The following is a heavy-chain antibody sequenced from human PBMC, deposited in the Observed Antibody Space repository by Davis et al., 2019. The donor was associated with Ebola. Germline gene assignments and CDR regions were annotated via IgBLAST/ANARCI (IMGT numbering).Heavy chain of an antibody. CDR3: ARLGDLGGNDAFDI. J-gene: IGHJ3*02. CDR1: GGSFSGYY. D-gene: IGHD3-10*01. Sequence: PSETLSLTCAVYGGSFSGYYWSWIRQPAGKGLEWIGHIYTSGSTNYNPSLKSRVTISVDTSKNQFSLKLSSVTAADTAVYYCARLGDLGGNDAFDIWGQGTMVTVSS. V-gene: IGHV4-59*10. CDR2: IYTSGST.